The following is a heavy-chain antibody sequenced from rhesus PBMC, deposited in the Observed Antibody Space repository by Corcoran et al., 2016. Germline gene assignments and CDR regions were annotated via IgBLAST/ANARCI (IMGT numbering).Heavy chain of an antibody. V-gene: IGHV4-169*01. Sequence: QLQLQESGPGLVKPSETLSVTCAVSGGSISSSYWSWIRQAPGKGLEWIGYIYGSGSSTNYNPSIKSRVTLSVDTSKNQLSLKLSSVTTADTAVYSCARHLCSYSPFDYWGQGVLVTVSS. CDR3: ARHLCSYSPFDY. CDR2: IYGSGSST. J-gene: IGHJ4*01. CDR1: GGSISSSY. D-gene: IGHD3-16*01.